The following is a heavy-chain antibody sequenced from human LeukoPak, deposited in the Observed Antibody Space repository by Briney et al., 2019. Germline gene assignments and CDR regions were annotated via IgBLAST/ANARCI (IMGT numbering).Heavy chain of an antibody. CDR1: GYSFTSYW. D-gene: IGHD3-3*02. J-gene: IGHJ4*02. Sequence: GESLKISCKGSGYSFTSYWIGWVRQMPGKGLEWMGIIYPGDSDTRYSPSFQGQVTTSADKSISTAYLQWSSLKASDTAMYYCARRRHFWSGYYTHLYYFDYWGQGTLVTVSS. CDR2: IYPGDSDT. CDR3: ARRRHFWSGYYTHLYYFDY. V-gene: IGHV5-51*01.